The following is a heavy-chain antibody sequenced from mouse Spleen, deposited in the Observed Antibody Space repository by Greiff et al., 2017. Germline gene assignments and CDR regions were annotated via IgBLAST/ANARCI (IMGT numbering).Heavy chain of an antibody. Sequence: VQLQQSGAELVKPGASVKLSCKASGYTFTSYWMQWVKQRPGQGLEWIGEIDPSDSYTNYNQKFKGKATLTVDTSSSTAYMQLSSLTSEDSAVYYCARGGLYGDWFAYWGQGTLVTVSA. J-gene: IGHJ3*01. CDR3: ARGGLYGDWFAY. D-gene: IGHD2-13*01. CDR1: GYTFTSYW. CDR2: IDPSDSYT. V-gene: IGHV1-50*01.